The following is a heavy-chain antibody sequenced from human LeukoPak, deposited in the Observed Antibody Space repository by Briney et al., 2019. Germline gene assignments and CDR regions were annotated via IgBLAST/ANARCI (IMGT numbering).Heavy chain of an antibody. V-gene: IGHV5-10-1*01. CDR1: GYSFTSYW. J-gene: IGHJ3*02. CDR3: ARGGAVERYCSSTSCYWVDAFDI. D-gene: IGHD2-2*01. Sequence: GESLKISCKGSGYSFTSYWISWVRQMPGKGLEWMGRIDPSDSYTTYSPSFQGHVTISADKSISTAYLQWSSLKASDTAMYYCARGGAVERYCSSTSCYWVDAFDIWGQGTMVTVSS. CDR2: IDPSDSYT.